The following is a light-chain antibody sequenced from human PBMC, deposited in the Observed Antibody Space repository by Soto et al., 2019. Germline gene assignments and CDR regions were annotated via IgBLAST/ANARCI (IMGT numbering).Light chain of an antibody. CDR3: QQSYSTPFT. V-gene: IGKV1-39*01. CDR1: QTISSY. CDR2: AAS. J-gene: IGKJ3*01. Sequence: DIQMTQSPSSLSGSVGDRVTIACRASQTISSYLNWYQQKPGKAPKLLIYAASSLQSGVPSRFSGSGSGTDFTLTISTLQPEDFATYYCQQSYSTPFTFGPGTNMDIK.